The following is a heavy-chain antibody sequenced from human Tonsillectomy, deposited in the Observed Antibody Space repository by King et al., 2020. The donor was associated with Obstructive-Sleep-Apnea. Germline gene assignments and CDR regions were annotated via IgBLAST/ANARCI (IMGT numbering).Heavy chain of an antibody. CDR2: IYYRGST. CDR1: GGSISSYY. D-gene: IGHD1-26*01. Sequence: QLQESGLGLVKPSETLSLTCTVSGGSISSYYWSWIRQPPGKGLDWIGYIYYRGSTNYNPSLKSRVTVSVDTSKNQFSLKLSPVTAADTAVYYCARSGSGMDVWGQGTTVTVSS. V-gene: IGHV4-59*08. CDR3: ARSGSGMDV. J-gene: IGHJ6*02.